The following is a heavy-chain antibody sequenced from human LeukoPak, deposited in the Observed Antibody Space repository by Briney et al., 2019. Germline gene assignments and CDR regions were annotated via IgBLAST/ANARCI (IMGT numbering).Heavy chain of an antibody. CDR2: ISSSGSTI. CDR1: GFTFSDYY. CDR3: ARAEDTATNYYYYYMDV. J-gene: IGHJ6*03. V-gene: IGHV3-11*04. D-gene: IGHD5-18*01. Sequence: PGGSLRLSCAASGFTFSDYYMSWIRQAPGKGLEWVSYISSSGSTIYYADSVKGRFTISRNNAKNSLYLQMNSLRAEDTAVYYCARAEDTATNYYYYYMDVWGKGTTVTVSS.